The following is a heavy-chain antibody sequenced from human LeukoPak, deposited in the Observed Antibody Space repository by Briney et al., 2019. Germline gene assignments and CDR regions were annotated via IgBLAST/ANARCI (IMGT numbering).Heavy chain of an antibody. CDR3: AKDLVVVVVAATPNWFDP. CDR2: IYSGGST. Sequence: GGSLRLSCAASGFTVSSNYMSWVRQAPGKGLEWVSVIYSGGSTYYADSVKGRFTISRDNSKNTLYLQMNSLRAEDTAVYYCAKDLVVVVVAATPNWFDPWGQGTLVTVSS. V-gene: IGHV3-53*01. CDR1: GFTVSSNY. J-gene: IGHJ5*02. D-gene: IGHD2-15*01.